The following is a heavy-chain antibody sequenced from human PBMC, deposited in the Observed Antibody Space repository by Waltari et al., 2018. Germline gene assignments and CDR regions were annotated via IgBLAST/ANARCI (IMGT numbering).Heavy chain of an antibody. Sequence: EVQLVESGGGLVQPGGSMRLSCAASGFTFSSYSMHWVRQAPGKGLEWVSYISSSSSTIYYADAVKGRFTISRDNAKNSLYLQMNSLRAEDTAVYYCARELTIFGVAYWGQGTLVTVSS. CDR3: ARELTIFGVAY. D-gene: IGHD3-3*01. V-gene: IGHV3-48*04. CDR1: GFTFSSYS. CDR2: ISSSSSTI. J-gene: IGHJ4*02.